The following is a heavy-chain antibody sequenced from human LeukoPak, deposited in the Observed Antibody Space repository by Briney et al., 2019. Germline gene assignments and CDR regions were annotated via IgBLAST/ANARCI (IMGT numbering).Heavy chain of an antibody. CDR1: GGSFSGYY. Sequence: SETLSLTCAVYGGSFSGYYWSWIRQPPGKGLEWIGEINHSGTTSYNSSLKSRVTVSVDTSKNQFSLKLSSVTAADKAVYYCARRYSGSYGLYSHHSMDVWGKGTTVTISS. CDR2: INHSGTT. V-gene: IGHV4-34*01. CDR3: ARRYSGSYGLYSHHSMDV. J-gene: IGHJ6*03. D-gene: IGHD1-26*01.